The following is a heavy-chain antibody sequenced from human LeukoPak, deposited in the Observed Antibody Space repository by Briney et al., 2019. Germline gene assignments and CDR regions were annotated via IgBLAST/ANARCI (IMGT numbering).Heavy chain of an antibody. Sequence: SETLSLTCTVSGGSISSYYWSWIRQPAGKGLEWIGRIHSSGKTNYNPTLKGRVTMSVDTSKKQFSLNLSSLTAADTAEYYCARAESDWKNAYYYYYMDVWGKGTTVTVSS. V-gene: IGHV4-4*07. CDR2: IHSSGKT. J-gene: IGHJ6*03. D-gene: IGHD1/OR15-1a*01. CDR1: GGSISSYY. CDR3: ARAESDWKNAYYYYYMDV.